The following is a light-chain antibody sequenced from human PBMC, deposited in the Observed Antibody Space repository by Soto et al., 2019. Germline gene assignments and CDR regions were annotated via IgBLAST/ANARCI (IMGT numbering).Light chain of an antibody. CDR2: DAS. Sequence: EIVLTQSPATLSLSPGERATLSCRASQSVSSYLAWYQQKPGQAPRLLIYDASNRATGIPARFSGSGSGTDFTLTISSLEPEDVAVYYCQQRSNWPPPFGPGTKVDIK. V-gene: IGKV3-11*01. CDR1: QSVSSY. CDR3: QQRSNWPPP. J-gene: IGKJ3*01.